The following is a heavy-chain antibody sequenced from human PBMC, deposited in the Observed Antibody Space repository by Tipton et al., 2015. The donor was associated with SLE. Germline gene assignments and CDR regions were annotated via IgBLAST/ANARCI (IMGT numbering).Heavy chain of an antibody. CDR1: GGSISSGSYY. V-gene: IGHV4-61*09. Sequence: TLSLTCTVSGGSISSGSYYWSWIRQPAGMGLEWIGHLYTSGSTYYNPSLKSRVTISVDTSKNQFSLKLSSVTAADTAVYYCARNPGSYYYYYMDVWGKGNTVTVSS. CDR3: ARNPGSYYYYYMDV. CDR2: LYTSGST. D-gene: IGHD3-10*01. J-gene: IGHJ6*03.